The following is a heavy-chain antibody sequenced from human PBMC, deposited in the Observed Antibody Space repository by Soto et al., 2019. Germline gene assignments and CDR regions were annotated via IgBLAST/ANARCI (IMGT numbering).Heavy chain of an antibody. Sequence: QVQLVQSGAEVKKPGSSVKVSCKASGGTFSSYAISWVRQAPGQGLEWMGGIIPIFGTANYAQKFQGRVTITADESTSTAYMELSSLRSEDTAVYYCARADIVVAVAASYYYYGMDVWGQGTTVTVSS. D-gene: IGHD2-15*01. J-gene: IGHJ6*02. CDR1: GGTFSSYA. CDR2: IIPIFGTA. CDR3: ARADIVVAVAASYYYYGMDV. V-gene: IGHV1-69*01.